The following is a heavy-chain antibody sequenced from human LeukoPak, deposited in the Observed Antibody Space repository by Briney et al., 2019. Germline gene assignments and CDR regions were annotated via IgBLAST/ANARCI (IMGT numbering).Heavy chain of an antibody. CDR2: INPNSGGT. Sequence: ASVKVSCKASGYTFTGYYMHWVRQAPGQGLEWMGWINPNSGGTNYAQKFQGRVTMTRDMSISTAYMELSRLRSDDTAVYYCARLYLVGATTSDYYYGMDVWGRGTTVTVSS. D-gene: IGHD1-26*01. J-gene: IGHJ6*02. CDR1: GYTFTGYY. V-gene: IGHV1-2*02. CDR3: ARLYLVGATTSDYYYGMDV.